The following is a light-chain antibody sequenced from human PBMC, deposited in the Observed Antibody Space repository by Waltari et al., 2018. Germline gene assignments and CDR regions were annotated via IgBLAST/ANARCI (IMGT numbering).Light chain of an antibody. V-gene: IGLV2-14*01. CDR2: DVS. CDR3: ISHTRGGASV. Sequence: QSALPHPASVSGSPGQSTTISCTEPAGAVVALTFSSWFQQHPGKAPKLMISDVSNRPSGVSDRFSGSKSGNSASLTISGLQAEDEGDYYCISHTRGGASVFGGGTKLTVL. J-gene: IGLJ3*02. CDR1: AGAVVALTF.